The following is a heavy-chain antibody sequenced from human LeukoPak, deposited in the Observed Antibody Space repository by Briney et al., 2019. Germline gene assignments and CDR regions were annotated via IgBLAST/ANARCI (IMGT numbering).Heavy chain of an antibody. J-gene: IGHJ4*02. D-gene: IGHD3-3*01. CDR3: GLAVLRFLEWLGPFDY. V-gene: IGHV4-39*01. Sequence: SETLSLTCTVSGGSISSSSYYWGWIRQPPGKGLEWIGSIYYSGSTYYKPSLKSRVTISVDTSKNQFSLKLSSVTAADTAVYYCGLAVLRFLEWLGPFDYWGQGTLVTVSS. CDR1: GGSISSSSYY. CDR2: IYYSGST.